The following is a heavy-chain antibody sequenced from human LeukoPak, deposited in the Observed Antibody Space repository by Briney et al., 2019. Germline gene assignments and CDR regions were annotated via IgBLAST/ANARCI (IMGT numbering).Heavy chain of an antibody. J-gene: IGHJ5*02. CDR3: ARVQDGYSIA. CDR1: GFTFSNYN. CDR2: ISSSSGYI. Sequence: GGSLRHSCAASGFTFSNYNMNWVRQAPGKGLEWVSFISSSSGYIYHADSVKGRFTVSRDNAKISLYLQMNSLRAEDTAVYYCARVQDGYSIAWGQGTLVTVSS. V-gene: IGHV3-21*01. D-gene: IGHD5-18*01.